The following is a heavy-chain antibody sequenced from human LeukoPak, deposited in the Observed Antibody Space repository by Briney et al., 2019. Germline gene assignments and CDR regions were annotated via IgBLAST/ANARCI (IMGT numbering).Heavy chain of an antibody. V-gene: IGHV1-69*05. Sequence: SVKVSCNASGGTFSSYAISWVRQAPGQGLEWMGRIISIFGTANYAQKFQGRVTITTDESTNTAYMELSSLRSEDTAVYYCARGNWDSSGWYYDYWGQGTLVTVSS. CDR1: GGTFSSYA. J-gene: IGHJ4*02. D-gene: IGHD6-19*01. CDR2: IISIFGTA. CDR3: ARGNWDSSGWYYDY.